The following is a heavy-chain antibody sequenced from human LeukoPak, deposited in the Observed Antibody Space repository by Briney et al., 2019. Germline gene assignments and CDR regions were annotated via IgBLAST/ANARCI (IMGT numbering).Heavy chain of an antibody. D-gene: IGHD3-22*01. Sequence: PGGSLRLSCEASGFTFSSYWMSWVRQAPGKGLEWVANIKHDGSEKYYVDSVKGRFTISRDNAKNSLYLQMSILRADDTAVYYCARVFYDSRGYYSGAFDYWGQGTLVTVSS. J-gene: IGHJ4*02. V-gene: IGHV3-7*03. CDR2: IKHDGSEK. CDR3: ARVFYDSRGYYSGAFDY. CDR1: GFTFSSYW.